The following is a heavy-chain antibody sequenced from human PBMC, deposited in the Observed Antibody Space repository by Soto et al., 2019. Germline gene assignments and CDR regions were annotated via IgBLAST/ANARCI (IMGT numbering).Heavy chain of an antibody. CDR3: ARLGGSYAVPHFDY. J-gene: IGHJ4*02. CDR2: IYYSGST. Sequence: SETLSLTCTVSGDSISSYYWNWIRQPPGKGLEWIGYIYYSGSTNYNPSLKSRVTMSVDTSKNQFSLKLSSVTAADTAVYYCARLGGSYAVPHFDYWGQGTLVTVSS. V-gene: IGHV4-59*08. D-gene: IGHD1-26*01. CDR1: GDSISSYY.